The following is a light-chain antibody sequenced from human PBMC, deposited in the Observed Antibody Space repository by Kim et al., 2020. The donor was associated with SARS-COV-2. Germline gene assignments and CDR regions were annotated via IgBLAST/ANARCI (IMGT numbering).Light chain of an antibody. V-gene: IGLV2-23*01. J-gene: IGLJ3*02. CDR3: CSYAGRTTWV. CDR2: EGT. Sequence: GQSITISCTGTSSDVGGYTFVSWPQQHPGQAPKLIIYEGTERPSGVSDRFSGSKSGNTASLTISGLQAEDEADYYCCSYAGRTTWVFGGGTQLTVL. CDR1: SSDVGGYTF.